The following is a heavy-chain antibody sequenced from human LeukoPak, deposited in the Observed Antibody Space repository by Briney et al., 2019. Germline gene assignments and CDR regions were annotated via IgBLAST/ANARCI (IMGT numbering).Heavy chain of an antibody. D-gene: IGHD3-3*01. CDR3: ARGPYDFWSGYYVNWFDP. CDR2: IIPIFGTA. CDR1: APTFTIYA. V-gene: IGHV1-69*06. Sequence: SGTVCFTSAAPTFTIYAISLVRQAPGQGRGWKGGIIPIFGTANYAQKFQGRVTITADKSTSTAYMELSSLRSEDTAVYSCARGPYDFWSGYYVNWFDPWGQGTLVTVSS. J-gene: IGHJ5*02.